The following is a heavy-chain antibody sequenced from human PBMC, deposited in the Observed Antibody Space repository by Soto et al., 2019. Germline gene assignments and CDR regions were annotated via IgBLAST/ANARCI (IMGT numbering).Heavy chain of an antibody. Sequence: PSETLSLTCTVSGGSISSSIYYGGWIRQPPGKGLEWIGSIFYSGSTYYNPSLKSRVTISVDTSKNQFSLKLYSVTAADTAVYYCARDRPTDHWGQGTLVTVSS. CDR1: GGSISSSIYY. CDR2: IFYSGST. V-gene: IGHV4-39*02. J-gene: IGHJ5*02. CDR3: ARDRPTDH.